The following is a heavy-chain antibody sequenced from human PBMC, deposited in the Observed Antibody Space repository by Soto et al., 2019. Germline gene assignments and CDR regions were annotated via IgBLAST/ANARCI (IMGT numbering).Heavy chain of an antibody. CDR1: GFTFSSYA. D-gene: IGHD6-6*01. J-gene: IGHJ6*02. V-gene: IGHV3-23*01. CDR3: AGYSSSSVAYYYSGMDV. Sequence: EVQLLESGGGLVQPGGSLRLSCAASGFTFSSYALSWVRQAPGKGLEWVSAISGSGGNTYYADSVKGRFTISRDNSKNTVYLQVNSLRAEDTAVYYCAGYSSSSVAYYYSGMDVWGQGTTVTVSS. CDR2: ISGSGGNT.